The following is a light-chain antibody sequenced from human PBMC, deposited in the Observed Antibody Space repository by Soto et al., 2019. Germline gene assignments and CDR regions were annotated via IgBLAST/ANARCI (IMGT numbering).Light chain of an antibody. CDR3: QQYHNWPPLT. J-gene: IGKJ4*01. CDR1: QSVSSN. Sequence: EIVMTQSPATLSVSPGERATLSCRASQSVSSNLAWYQQKPGQAPRLLIYGASTRAPGIPARISGSGSGTEVTLTISSLQSEDFAVYYCQQYHNWPPLTFGGGTKVEIK. CDR2: GAS. V-gene: IGKV3-15*01.